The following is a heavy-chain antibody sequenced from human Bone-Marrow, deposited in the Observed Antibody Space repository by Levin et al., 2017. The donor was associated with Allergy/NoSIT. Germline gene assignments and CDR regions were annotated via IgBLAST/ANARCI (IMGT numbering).Heavy chain of an antibody. D-gene: IGHD3/OR15-3a*01. CDR3: ARRTGLGSYYFDY. V-gene: IGHV5-51*01. CDR1: GHRFLPYW. J-gene: IGHJ4*02. CDR2: IYPGDSDT. Sequence: GASVKVSCQGSGHRFLPYWIAWVRQMPGKGLEWMGSIYPGDSDTRYSPSFEGQVTISADKSINTAYLQWTTLKASDTAMYFCARRTGLGSYYFDYWGQGTLVTVSS.